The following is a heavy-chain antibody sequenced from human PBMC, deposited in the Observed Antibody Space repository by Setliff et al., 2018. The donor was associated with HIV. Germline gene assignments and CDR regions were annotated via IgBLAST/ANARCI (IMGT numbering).Heavy chain of an antibody. J-gene: IGHJ6*03. CDR3: ASVGGSSSWSYYYYYMDV. CDR2: ISAYNGNT. V-gene: IGHV1-18*01. D-gene: IGHD6-13*01. Sequence: ASVKVSCKASGYTFTSYGISWVRQAPGQGLEWMGWISAYNGNTNYAQKLQGRVTMTTDTSTSTAYMELRSLRSDDTAVYYCASVGGSSSWSYYYYYMDVWGKGTTVTVSS. CDR1: GYTFTSYG.